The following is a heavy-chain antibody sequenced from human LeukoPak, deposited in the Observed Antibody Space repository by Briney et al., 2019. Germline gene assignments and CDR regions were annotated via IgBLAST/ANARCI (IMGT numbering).Heavy chain of an antibody. J-gene: IGHJ5*02. D-gene: IGHD6-13*01. Sequence: GGSLRLSCAASGFTFRNHVMAWVRQTPGKGLEWVSSIVGDGSASFYSDSVKGRFAVSRDNSMDTLFLHMQSLRGEDAAFYYCARGKAAGLLDWFDPWGQGTLVTVSS. CDR1: GFTFRNHV. CDR2: IVGDGSAS. CDR3: ARGKAAGLLDWFDP. V-gene: IGHV3-23*01.